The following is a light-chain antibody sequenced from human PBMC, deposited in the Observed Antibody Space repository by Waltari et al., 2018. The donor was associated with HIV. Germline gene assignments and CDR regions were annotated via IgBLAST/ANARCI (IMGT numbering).Light chain of an antibody. Sequence: SYELTQPPSVSVSPGQTARITCSGDALPKQYAYWYQQKPGQAPVMVIYKDTERPSGIPERFSGSRSGTTVTLTVSGVQAEDEAYYYCQSTDSTTSPVFGGGTKLTVL. CDR3: QSTDSTTSPV. CDR1: ALPKQY. V-gene: IGLV3-25*03. J-gene: IGLJ3*02. CDR2: KDT.